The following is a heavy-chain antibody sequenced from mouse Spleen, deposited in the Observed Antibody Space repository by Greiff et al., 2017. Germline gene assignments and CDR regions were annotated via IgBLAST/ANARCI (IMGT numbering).Heavy chain of an antibody. J-gene: IGHJ4*01. V-gene: IGHV1-52*01. CDR2: IDPSDSET. D-gene: IGHD2-5*01. CDR1: GYTFTSYW. CDR3: AKDYSNFLHALGY. Sequence: QVQLQQPGAELVRPGSSVKLSCKASGYTFTSYWMRWVKQRPIQGLEWIGNIDPSDSETHYNQKFKDRATLTVDKSSSTAYMQLSSLTSEDSAVYFCAKDYSNFLHALGYWGQGTSVTVSS.